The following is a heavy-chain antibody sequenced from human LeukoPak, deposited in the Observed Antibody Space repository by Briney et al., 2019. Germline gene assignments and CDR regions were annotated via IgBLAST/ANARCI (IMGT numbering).Heavy chain of an antibody. J-gene: IGHJ3*02. V-gene: IGHV4-59*01. CDR2: IYYSGST. Sequence: SETLSLTCTVSGGSISSYYWSWIRQPPGKGLEWIGYIYYSGSTNYNPSLKSRVTISADTSKNQFSLKLSSVTAADTAVYYCAREVVGAKNDAFDIWGQGTMVTVSS. CDR3: AREVVGAKNDAFDI. CDR1: GGSISSYY. D-gene: IGHD1-26*01.